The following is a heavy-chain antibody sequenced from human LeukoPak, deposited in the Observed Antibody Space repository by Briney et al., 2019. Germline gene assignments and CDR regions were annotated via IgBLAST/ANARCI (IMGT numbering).Heavy chain of an antibody. CDR1: GYIFTSYG. J-gene: IGHJ4*02. Sequence: GASVKVSCKVSGYIFTSYGISWVRQAPGQGLEWMGWISGYKGNTNYAQKFQGRVTMTTETSTSTAYMELRSLRSDDTAVYFCAREDSSGWYYFDYWGQGTLVTVPS. D-gene: IGHD6-19*01. CDR2: ISGYKGNT. V-gene: IGHV1-18*04. CDR3: AREDSSGWYYFDY.